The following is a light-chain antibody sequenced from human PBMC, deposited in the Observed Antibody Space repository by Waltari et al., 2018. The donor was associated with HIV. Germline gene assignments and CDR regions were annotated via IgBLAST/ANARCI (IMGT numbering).Light chain of an antibody. CDR2: STS. J-gene: IGKJ2*01. CDR1: QDSSNS. Sequence: DIHLTPSPSFLAASVGDRAPITCRASQDSSNSVAWYQQRPGKAPKLLIYSTSTLQSGVPSRFRGSRSRTEFTLTIASLQAEDFATYFCQQLNTYPHTFGQGTKVEI. CDR3: QQLNTYPHT. V-gene: IGKV1-9*01.